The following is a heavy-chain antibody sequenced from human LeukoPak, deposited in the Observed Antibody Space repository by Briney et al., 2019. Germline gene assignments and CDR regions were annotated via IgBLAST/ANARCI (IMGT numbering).Heavy chain of an antibody. V-gene: IGHV4-31*03. CDR1: GGSISSGGYY. D-gene: IGHD3-16*02. Sequence: SETLSLTCTVSGGSISSGGYYWSWIRQHPGKGLEWIGYIYYSGSTYYNPSLKSRVTISVDTSKNQFSLKLSSVTAADTAVYYCARDRIGDYVWGSYLYGMDVWGQGTTVTVSS. J-gene: IGHJ6*02. CDR3: ARDRIGDYVWGSYLYGMDV. CDR2: IYYSGST.